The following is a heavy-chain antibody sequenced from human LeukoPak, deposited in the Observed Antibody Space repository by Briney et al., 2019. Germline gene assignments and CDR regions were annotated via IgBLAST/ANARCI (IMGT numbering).Heavy chain of an antibody. CDR3: ARDRVYCSSTSCRDDAFDI. CDR1: GFPFNSYS. CDR2: ITSSGAYT. D-gene: IGHD2-2*01. J-gene: IGHJ3*02. Sequence: GGSLRLSCAASGFPFNSYSMTWVRQAPGKGLEWVSAITSSGAYTDYADSVKGRFTISRDNSKNTLYLQMNSLRAEDTAVYYCARDRVYCSSTSCRDDAFDIWGQGTMVTVSS. V-gene: IGHV3-23*01.